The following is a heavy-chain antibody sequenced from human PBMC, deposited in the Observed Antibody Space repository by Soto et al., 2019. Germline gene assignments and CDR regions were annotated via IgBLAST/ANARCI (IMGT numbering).Heavy chain of an antibody. V-gene: IGHV3-74*01. D-gene: IGHD2-8*01. CDR2: INSDGSTT. CDR1: GFAFSSYW. Sequence: LRLSCAASGFAFSSYWMHWVRQPPGKGLVWVSRINSDGSTTNYADSVKGRFTISRDNAKNTLYLQMNSLRAEDTAVYYCAGRDCTNGVCYFYWGQGTLVTVSS. CDR3: AGRDCTNGVCYFY. J-gene: IGHJ4*02.